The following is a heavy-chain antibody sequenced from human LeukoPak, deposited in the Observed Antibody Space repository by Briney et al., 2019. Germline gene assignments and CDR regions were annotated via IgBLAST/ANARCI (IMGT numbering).Heavy chain of an antibody. J-gene: IGHJ4*02. CDR1: GFTFSSYS. CDR2: ISSSSSYI. D-gene: IGHD6-19*01. V-gene: IGHV3-21*01. CDR3: ARDRSSGWYYFDY. Sequence: KPGGSLRLSCAASGFTFSSYSMNWVRQAPGKGLEWVSSISSSSSYIYYADSVKGRFTISRDNAKNSLCLQMNSLRAENTAVYYCARDRSSGWYYFDYWGQGTLVTVSS.